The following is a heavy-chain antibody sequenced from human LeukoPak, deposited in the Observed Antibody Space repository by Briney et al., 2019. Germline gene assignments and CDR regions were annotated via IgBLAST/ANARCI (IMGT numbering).Heavy chain of an antibody. CDR2: IKEEGSEK. J-gene: IGHJ6*03. CDR3: ARQKAVVVVAATPDEDYGDYVDYYYYMGV. V-gene: IGHV3-7*01. D-gene: IGHD2-15*01. CDR1: GFTFSRYW. Sequence: PGGSLRLSCAASGFTFSRYWMSWVRQAPGKGLEWVANIKEEGSEKYYVDSVKGRLTISRDNAKNSLSLQIRSLRAEDTAVYYCARQKAVVVVAATPDEDYGDYVDYYYYMGVWGKGTTVTVSS.